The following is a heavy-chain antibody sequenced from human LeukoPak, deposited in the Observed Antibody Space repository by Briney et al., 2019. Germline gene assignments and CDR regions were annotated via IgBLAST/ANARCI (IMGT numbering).Heavy chain of an antibody. CDR3: ARGRYGDYGDY. CDR2: ISSSSSYI. D-gene: IGHD4-17*01. Sequence: GGSLRLSCVASGFTFSDYAMNWVRQAPGKGLEWVSSISSSSSYIYYADSVKGRFTISRDNAKNSLYLQMNSLRAEDTAVYYCARGRYGDYGDYWGQGTLVTVSS. CDR1: GFTFSDYA. J-gene: IGHJ4*02. V-gene: IGHV3-21*01.